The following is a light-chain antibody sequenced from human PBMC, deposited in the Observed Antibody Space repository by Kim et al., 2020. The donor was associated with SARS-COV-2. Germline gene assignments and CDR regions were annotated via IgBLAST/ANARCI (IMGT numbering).Light chain of an antibody. J-gene: IGLJ3*02. V-gene: IGLV3-1*01. CDR1: KLGDKY. Sequence: SYELTQPPSVSVSPGQTANLTCSGDKLGDKYAFWYQQQPGQSPVLLIYQDTKRPSGIPERFSGSNSGITATLTISETQTMDEADYYCQAWDRSTAVFGGGTQLTVL. CDR3: QAWDRSTAV. CDR2: QDT.